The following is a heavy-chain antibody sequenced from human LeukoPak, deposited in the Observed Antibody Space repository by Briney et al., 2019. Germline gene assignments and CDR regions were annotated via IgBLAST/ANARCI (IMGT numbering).Heavy chain of an antibody. J-gene: IGHJ3*02. CDR2: ISYDGSNK. CDR3: ARSKLELYAFDI. D-gene: IGHD1-7*01. Sequence: GRSLRLSCAASGFTFSSYGMHWVRQAPGKGLEWVAVISYDGSNKYYADSVKGRFTISRDNSKNTLYLQMNRVRAEDTAVYYCARSKLELYAFDIWGQGTMVTVSS. CDR1: GFTFSSYG. V-gene: IGHV3-30*03.